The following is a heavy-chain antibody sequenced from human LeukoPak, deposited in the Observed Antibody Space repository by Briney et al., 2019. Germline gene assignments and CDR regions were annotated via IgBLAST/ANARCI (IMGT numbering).Heavy chain of an antibody. J-gene: IGHJ4*02. CDR3: AKAGNIRFDY. CDR2: IRLDGSNK. V-gene: IGHV3-30*02. Sequence: GGSLRLSCAASGFTFSSYGMHWVRQAPGKGLEWVAFIRLDGSNKYYADSVKGRFTISRDNSKNTLYLQMNSLRAEDTAVYYCAKAGNIRFDYWGQGTLVTVSS. D-gene: IGHD2/OR15-2a*01. CDR1: GFTFSSYG.